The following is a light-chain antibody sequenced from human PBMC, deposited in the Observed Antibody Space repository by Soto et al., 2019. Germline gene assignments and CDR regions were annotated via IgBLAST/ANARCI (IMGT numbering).Light chain of an antibody. Sequence: QSALTQPASVSGSPGQSITISCTGTGSDVGGYDYVSWYQHHPGKAPKVMIYEVTNRPSGVSNRFSGSKSGNTASLTISGLLAEDEADYYCSSYTSSSTYVFGTGNKVTVL. CDR1: GSDVGGYDY. CDR3: SSYTSSSTYV. J-gene: IGLJ1*01. CDR2: EVT. V-gene: IGLV2-14*01.